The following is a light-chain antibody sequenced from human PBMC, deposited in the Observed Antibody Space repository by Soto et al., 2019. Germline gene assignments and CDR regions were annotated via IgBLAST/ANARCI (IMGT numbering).Light chain of an antibody. V-gene: IGKV1-39*01. J-gene: IGKJ1*01. CDR1: QNIKMY. CDR2: STS. CDR3: QQSDTTPT. Sequence: DIQMTQSPSSLSASVGDRVTITCRASQNIKMYLNWYQQKPGKAPNLLIYSTSKLHNGVTSRFSGGGSGTDFTLTISSLQPDDFGTFFCQQSDTTPTFGQGTKVEVK.